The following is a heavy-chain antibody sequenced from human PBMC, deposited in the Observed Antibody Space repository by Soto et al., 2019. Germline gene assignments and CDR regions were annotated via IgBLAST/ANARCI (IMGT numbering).Heavy chain of an antibody. V-gene: IGHV2-5*02. Sequence: QITLKESGPTLMKPTQTLTLTCTLSGVSLSATGVGVDWIRQPPGKALEWLAPIYWDDDIRYSPSLKSRLTIIKDTAKDQVVCTGTNMDPSDTATYYFAHRRGGPPDVWGQGSLVTVSS. CDR2: IYWDDDI. D-gene: IGHD3-16*01. J-gene: IGHJ4*02. CDR1: GVSLSATGVG. CDR3: AHRRGGPPDV.